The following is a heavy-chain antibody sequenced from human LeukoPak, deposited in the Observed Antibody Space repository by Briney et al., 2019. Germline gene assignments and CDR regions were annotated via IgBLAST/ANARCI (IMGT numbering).Heavy chain of an antibody. Sequence: GASVKVSCKASGGTFSSYAISWVRQAPGQGLEWMGGIIPIFGTANYAQKFQGRVTITADESTSTAYMELSSLRSEDTAVYYCAAVVNGGVFDYWGQGTLVTVSS. CDR2: IIPIFGTA. D-gene: IGHD4-23*01. J-gene: IGHJ4*02. CDR3: AAVVNGGVFDY. V-gene: IGHV1-69*13. CDR1: GGTFSSYA.